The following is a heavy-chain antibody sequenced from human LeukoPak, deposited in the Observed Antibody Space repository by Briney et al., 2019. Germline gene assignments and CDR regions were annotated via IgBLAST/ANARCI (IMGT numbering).Heavy chain of an antibody. V-gene: IGHV4-61*01. CDR3: ARINSGYGMDV. CDR2: IYYSGST. CDR1: GGSFSSGSYY. J-gene: IGHJ6*02. Sequence: SETLSLTCTVSGGSFSSGSYYWSWIRQPPGKGLEWIGYIYYSGSTNYNPSLKSRVTISVDTSKNQFSLKLSSVTAADTAVYYCARINSGYGMDVWGQGTTVTVSS.